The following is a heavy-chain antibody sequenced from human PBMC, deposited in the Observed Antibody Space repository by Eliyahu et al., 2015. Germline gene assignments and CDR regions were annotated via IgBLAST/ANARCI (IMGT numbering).Heavy chain of an antibody. CDR3: AKVKFPEVAMSRQLLYFDY. V-gene: IGHV3-23*01. CDR2: ISGSGGST. CDR1: GFXFXXYS. D-gene: IGHD2-2*02. Sequence: EVQLLESGGGLVQPGGSLXLSCAASGFXFXXYSXSWVRQAPGKGLEWVSAISGSGGSTYYADSVKGRFTISRDNSKNTLYLQMNSLRAEDTAVYYCAKVKFPEVAMSRQLLYFDYWGQGTLVTVSS. J-gene: IGHJ4*02.